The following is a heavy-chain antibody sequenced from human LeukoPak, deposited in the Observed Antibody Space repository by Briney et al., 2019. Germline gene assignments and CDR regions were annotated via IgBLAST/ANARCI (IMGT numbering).Heavy chain of an antibody. D-gene: IGHD7-27*01. V-gene: IGHV1-69*13. CDR3: ATGEDPGI. Sequence: SVKVSCKASGYTFTSYAMNWVRQAPGQGLEWMGGIIPIFGTANYAQKFQGRVTITADESTSTAYMELSSLRSEDTAVYYCATGEDPGIWGQGTMVTVSS. J-gene: IGHJ3*02. CDR2: IIPIFGTA. CDR1: GYTFTSYA.